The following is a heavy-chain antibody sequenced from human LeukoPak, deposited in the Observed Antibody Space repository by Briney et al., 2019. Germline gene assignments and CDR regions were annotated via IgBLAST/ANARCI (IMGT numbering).Heavy chain of an antibody. CDR2: IYTSGST. D-gene: IGHD3-22*01. J-gene: IGHJ3*02. CDR1: GGSISSYY. CDR3: ARDTYYYDSSGYWPAFDI. V-gene: IGHV4-4*07. Sequence: KSSETLSLTCTVSGGSISSYYWSWIRQPAGKGLEWIGRIYTSGSTNYNPSLKSRVTMSVDTSKNQFSLELSSVTAADTAVYYCARDTYYYDSSGYWPAFDIWGQGTMVTVSS.